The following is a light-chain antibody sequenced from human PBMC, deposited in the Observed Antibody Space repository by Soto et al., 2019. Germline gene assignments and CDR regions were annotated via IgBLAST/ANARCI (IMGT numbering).Light chain of an antibody. CDR2: KAT. CDR3: QQYGSSPWT. CDR1: QSVQTW. Sequence: IQLTQSPSTLSASVGDRVTITCRASQSVQTWLAWFQQKPGKAPKLLIYKATTLETGVPSRFSGSGSETEFTLTISDLQPDDFAVYYCQQYGSSPWTFGQGTKVDIK. V-gene: IGKV1-5*03. J-gene: IGKJ1*01.